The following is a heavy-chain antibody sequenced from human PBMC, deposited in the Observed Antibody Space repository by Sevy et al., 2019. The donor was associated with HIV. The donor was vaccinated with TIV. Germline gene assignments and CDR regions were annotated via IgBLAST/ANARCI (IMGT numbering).Heavy chain of an antibody. CDR3: AHSRRIVKIPDAFDI. CDR2: IYWNDDK. D-gene: IGHD3-22*01. V-gene: IGHV2-5*01. Sequence: SGPTLVKPTQTLTLTCTFSGFSLSTSGVGVGWIRQPPGKALEWLALIYWNDDKRYSPSLKSRLTITKDTSKNQVVLTMTNMDPVDTATYYCAHSRRIVKIPDAFDIWGQRTMVTVSS. J-gene: IGHJ3*02. CDR1: GFSLSTSGVG.